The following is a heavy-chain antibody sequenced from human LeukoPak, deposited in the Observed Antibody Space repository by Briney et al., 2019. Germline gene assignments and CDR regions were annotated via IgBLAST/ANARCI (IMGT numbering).Heavy chain of an antibody. J-gene: IGHJ4*02. V-gene: IGHV3-64D*06. CDR2: ITGNGGST. D-gene: IGHD5-24*01. CDR3: ARRDDYSAYDC. CDR1: GXTFSTYI. Sequence: GGSLRLSCSASGXTFSTYIMHWVRQAPGKGLETVSAITGNGGSTFYADSVKGRFTISRDNSKNTLYLQMSSLRAEDTAMYYCARRDDYSAYDCWGQGTLVTVSS.